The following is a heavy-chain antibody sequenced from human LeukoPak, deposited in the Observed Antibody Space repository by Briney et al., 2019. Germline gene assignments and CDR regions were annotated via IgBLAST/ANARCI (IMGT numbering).Heavy chain of an antibody. Sequence: SETLSLTCTVSGGSISSYYWSWIRQPPGKGLEWIGYIYYSGRTNYNPSPKSRVTISVDTSKNQFSLQLSSVTAADTAVYYCARGYCSGGTCYGYFDLWGRGTRVTVSS. D-gene: IGHD2-15*01. CDR2: IYYSGRT. J-gene: IGHJ2*01. CDR3: ARGYCSGGTCYGYFDL. V-gene: IGHV4-59*08. CDR1: GGSISSYY.